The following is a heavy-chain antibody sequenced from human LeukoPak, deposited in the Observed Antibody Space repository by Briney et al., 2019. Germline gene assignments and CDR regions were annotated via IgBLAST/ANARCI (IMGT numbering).Heavy chain of an antibody. CDR3: ARRSSSSGSGFDY. CDR2: IYYRGST. J-gene: IGHJ4*02. Sequence: SETLSLTCTVSGGSISSGGYYWSWIRQHPGKGLEWIGYIYYRGSTYYNPSLKSRVTISVDTSKNQFSLKLSSVTAADTAVYYCARRSSSSGSGFDYWGQGTLVTVSS. D-gene: IGHD6-6*01. V-gene: IGHV4-31*03. CDR1: GGSISSGGYY.